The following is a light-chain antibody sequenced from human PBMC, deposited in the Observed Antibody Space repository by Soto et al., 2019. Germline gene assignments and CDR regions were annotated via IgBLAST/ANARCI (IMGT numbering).Light chain of an antibody. V-gene: IGLV1-47*02. CDR3: ASWDDRLGAVI. J-gene: IGLJ2*01. Sequence: QSVLTQPPSASGTPGQRVFISCSGSSSNIGGTNYAYWYQQLPGAAPKLLMHSNNLRPSGVPERISGSKSGTSASLAISGLRFEDEAVYYCASWDDRLGAVIFGGGTKLTVL. CDR2: SNN. CDR1: SSNIGGTNY.